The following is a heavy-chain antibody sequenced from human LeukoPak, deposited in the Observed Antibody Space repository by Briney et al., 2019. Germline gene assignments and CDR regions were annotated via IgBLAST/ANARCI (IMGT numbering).Heavy chain of an antibody. CDR3: AKDSGIAAAGLDY. Sequence: GGSLRLSCAASGFTFDDYAMHWVRQAPGKGLEWVSGISWNNGSIGYAHSVKGRFTISRDNAKNSLYLQMNSLRAEDMALYYCAKDSGIAAAGLDYWGQGTLVTVSS. V-gene: IGHV3-9*03. J-gene: IGHJ4*02. D-gene: IGHD6-13*01. CDR1: GFTFDDYA. CDR2: ISWNNGSI.